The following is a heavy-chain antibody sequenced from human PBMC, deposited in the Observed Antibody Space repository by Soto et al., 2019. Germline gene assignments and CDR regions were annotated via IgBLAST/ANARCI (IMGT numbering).Heavy chain of an antibody. D-gene: IGHD6-6*01. CDR3: ARDGDSSSSYYYYYYGMDV. J-gene: IGHJ6*02. CDR1: GFTFSSYS. V-gene: IGHV3-21*01. CDR2: ISSSSSYI. Sequence: GGSLRLSCAASGFTFSSYSMNWVRQAPGKGLEWVSSISSSSSYIYYADSVKGRFTISRDNAKNSLYLQMNSLRDEDTAVYYCARDGDSSSSYYYYYYGMDVWGQGTTVTVSS.